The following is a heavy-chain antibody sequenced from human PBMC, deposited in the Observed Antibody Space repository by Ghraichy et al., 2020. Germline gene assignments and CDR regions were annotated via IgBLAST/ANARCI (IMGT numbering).Heavy chain of an antibody. CDR2: IKEDGSEK. J-gene: IGHJ4*02. V-gene: IGHV3-7*03. CDR1: GFAFSMYW. D-gene: IGHD6-25*01. Sequence: GGSLRLSCAASGFAFSMYWMSWVRQAPGKGLEWVANIKEDGSEKHYVDSVRGRITISRDNAKNSLFLQMNSLRAEDTAVYYCATERLGTIAAFDYWGQGILVTVFS. CDR3: ATERLGTIAAFDY.